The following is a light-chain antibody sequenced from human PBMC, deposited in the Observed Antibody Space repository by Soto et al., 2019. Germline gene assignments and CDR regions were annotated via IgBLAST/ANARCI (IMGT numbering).Light chain of an antibody. Sequence: DIQMTQSPSTLSASVGDRVTITCRASQSISSWLAWYQQKPEKAPKLLIYKASSLESGVPSRFSGSGSGTEFTLTISRLQPDDFATYYCQQYNSSLLTFGGGTKVEI. CDR2: KAS. CDR1: QSISSW. V-gene: IGKV1-5*03. CDR3: QQYNSSLLT. J-gene: IGKJ4*01.